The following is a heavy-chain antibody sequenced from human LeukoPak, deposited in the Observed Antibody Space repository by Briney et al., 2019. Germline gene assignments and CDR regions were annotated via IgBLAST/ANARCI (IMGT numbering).Heavy chain of an antibody. V-gene: IGHV1-69*05. J-gene: IGHJ6*03. CDR3: ARDTIIRGYMEV. Sequence: GASVKVSCKASGGTFSSYAISWVRQAPGQGLEWMGRIIPIFGTANYAQKFQGRVTITTDESTSTAYMELSSLRSEDTAVYYCARDTIIRGYMEVWGKGTTVTVSS. D-gene: IGHD2/OR15-2a*01. CDR1: GGTFSSYA. CDR2: IIPIFGTA.